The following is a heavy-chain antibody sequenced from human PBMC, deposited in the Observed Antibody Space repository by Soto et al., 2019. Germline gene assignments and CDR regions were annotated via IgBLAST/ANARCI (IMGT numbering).Heavy chain of an antibody. V-gene: IGHV3-11*01. CDR3: ARERNAAGSDY. CDR1: GFTFSDFY. CDR2: ISSGSTNI. D-gene: IGHD1-1*01. J-gene: IGHJ4*02. Sequence: QVQLVESGGGLVKPGGSLRLSCAASGFTFSDFYMSWIRQAPGKGLEWISYISSGSTNIFYADSVKGRFTVSRDNAKNSVSLQMDSLRAEDTAVYYWARERNAAGSDYWGQGTLVTVSS.